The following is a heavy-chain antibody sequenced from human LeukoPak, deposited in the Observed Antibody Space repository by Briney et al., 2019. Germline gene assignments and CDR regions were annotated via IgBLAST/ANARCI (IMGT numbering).Heavy chain of an antibody. CDR3: ARDSYCSSTSCYAYFDY. V-gene: IGHV1-2*02. J-gene: IGHJ4*02. Sequence: ASVEVSCKASGYTFTGYYMHWVRQAPGQGLEWMGWINPNSGGTNYAQKFQGRVTMTRDTSISTAYMELSRLRSDDTAVYYCARDSYCSSTSCYAYFDYWGQGTLVTVSS. D-gene: IGHD2-2*01. CDR2: INPNSGGT. CDR1: GYTFTGYY.